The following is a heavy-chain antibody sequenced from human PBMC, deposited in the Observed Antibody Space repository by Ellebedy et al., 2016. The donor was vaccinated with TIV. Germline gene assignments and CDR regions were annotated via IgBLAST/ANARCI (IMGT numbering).Heavy chain of an antibody. CDR3: ARDQNYYDSGGYYPPSIDY. CDR2: ISYDGSNK. Sequence: GESLKISCAASGFTFSSYGMHWVRQAPGKGLEWVAVISYDGSNKYYADPVKGRFTISRDNSKNTLYLQMNSLRAEDTAVYYCARDQNYYDSGGYYPPSIDYWGQGTLVTVSS. V-gene: IGHV3-30*03. D-gene: IGHD3-22*01. J-gene: IGHJ4*02. CDR1: GFTFSSYG.